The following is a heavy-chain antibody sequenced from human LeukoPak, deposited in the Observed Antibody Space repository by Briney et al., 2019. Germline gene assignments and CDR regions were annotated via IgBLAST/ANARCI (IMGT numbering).Heavy chain of an antibody. Sequence: PSETLSLTCTVSGGSISSSSYYWGWIRQPPGKGLEWIGSIYYSGSTYYNPSLKSRVTISVDTSKNQFSLKLSSVTAADTAVYYCARHKRFGELLHYYYYGMDVWGQGTTVTVSS. D-gene: IGHD3-10*01. CDR3: ARHKRFGELLHYYYYGMDV. CDR1: GGSISSSSYY. V-gene: IGHV4-39*01. J-gene: IGHJ6*02. CDR2: IYYSGST.